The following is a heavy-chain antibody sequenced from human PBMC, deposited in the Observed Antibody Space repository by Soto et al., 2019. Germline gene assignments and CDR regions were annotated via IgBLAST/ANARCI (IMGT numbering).Heavy chain of an antibody. CDR1: GGTFSSYR. D-gene: IGHD6-13*01. V-gene: IGHV1-69*01. CDR3: VRDSGAKLSSS. J-gene: IGHJ4*02. Sequence: QVQLVQSGAEVKKPWASGKVSCKASGGTFSSYRINWVRQAPGQGLEWVGGIDPIHRTADYAQKVQGRVTITADESARTSYMELSSLKSHDTAVYYCVRDSGAKLSSSWGQGTLVTVSS. CDR2: IDPIHRTA.